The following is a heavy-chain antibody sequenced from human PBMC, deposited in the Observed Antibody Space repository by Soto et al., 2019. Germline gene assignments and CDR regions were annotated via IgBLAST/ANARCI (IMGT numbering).Heavy chain of an antibody. CDR1: GGSFSGYY. CDR3: ARVGTYYDILTGYSDSDYYYYYYIDV. D-gene: IGHD3-9*01. V-gene: IGHV4-34*01. J-gene: IGHJ6*03. Sequence: SETLSLTCAVYGGSFSGYYWSWIRQPPGKGLEWIGEINHSGSTNYNPSLKSRVTISVDTSKNQFSLKLSSATAADTAVYYCARVGTYYDILTGYSDSDYYYYYYIDVWGKGTTVTVS. CDR2: INHSGST.